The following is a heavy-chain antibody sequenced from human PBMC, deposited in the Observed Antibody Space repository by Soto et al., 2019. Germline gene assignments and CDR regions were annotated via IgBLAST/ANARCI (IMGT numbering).Heavy chain of an antibody. J-gene: IGHJ3*02. CDR3: ARSIAVAGNMGGAFDI. V-gene: IGHV5-51*01. D-gene: IGHD6-19*01. CDR1: GYSFTSYW. Sequence: GESLKISCKGSGYSFTSYWIGWVRQMPGKGLEWMGIIYPGDSDTRYSPSFQGQVTISADKSISTAYLQWSSLKASDTAMYYCARSIAVAGNMGGAFDIWDQGTMVTVSS. CDR2: IYPGDSDT.